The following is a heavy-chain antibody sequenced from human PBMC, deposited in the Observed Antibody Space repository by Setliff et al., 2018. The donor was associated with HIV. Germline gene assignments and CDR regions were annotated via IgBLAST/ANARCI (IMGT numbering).Heavy chain of an antibody. J-gene: IGHJ5*02. V-gene: IGHV4-39*07. Sequence: SETLSLTCTVSGGSISSSSYYWGWIRQPPGKGLQWIGSIYYRGSTYYNPSLKSRVTISVDTSKNQFSLKLTSVSAADTAVYYCARGVVLMGITTRWFDPWGQGTQVTVSS. CDR1: GGSISSSSYY. CDR3: ARGVVLMGITTRWFDP. CDR2: IYYRGST. D-gene: IGHD3-22*01.